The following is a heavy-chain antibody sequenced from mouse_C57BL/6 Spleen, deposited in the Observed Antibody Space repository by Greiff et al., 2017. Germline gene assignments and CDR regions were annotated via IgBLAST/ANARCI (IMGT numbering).Heavy chain of an antibody. Sequence: EVHLVESGGGLVQPKGSLKLSCAASGFSFNTYAMNWVRQAPGKGLEWVARIRSKSNNYATYYADSVKDRFTISRDDSESMLYLQMNNLRTEDTAMYYCVSIYCYGIRAMGYWGQGTSVTVSS. CDR1: GFSFNTYA. CDR2: IRSKSNNYAT. CDR3: VSIYCYGIRAMGY. V-gene: IGHV10-1*01. J-gene: IGHJ4*01. D-gene: IGHD1-1*01.